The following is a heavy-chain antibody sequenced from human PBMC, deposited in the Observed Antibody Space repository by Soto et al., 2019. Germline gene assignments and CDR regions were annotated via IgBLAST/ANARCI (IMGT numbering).Heavy chain of an antibody. D-gene: IGHD6-13*01. V-gene: IGHV1-69*04. J-gene: IGHJ5*02. CDR3: AREGSSLDNWFDP. CDR2: IIPILGIA. CDR1: GGTFSSYT. Sequence: SVKVSCKASGGTFSSYTISWVRQAPGQGLEWMGRIIPILGIANYAQKFQGRVTITADKSTSTAYMELSSLRSEDTAVYYCAREGSSLDNWFDPWGQGIQVTVSS.